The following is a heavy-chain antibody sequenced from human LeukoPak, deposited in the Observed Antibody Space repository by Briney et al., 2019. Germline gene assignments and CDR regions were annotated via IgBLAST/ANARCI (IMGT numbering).Heavy chain of an antibody. V-gene: IGHV4-4*07. D-gene: IGHD5-18*01. J-gene: IGHJ3*02. CDR1: GGSISSYY. CDR2: IYTSGST. CDR3: ATLRGYSYGHDAFDI. Sequence: SETLSLTCTVSGGSISSYYWSWIRQPAGKGLEWIGRIYTSGSTNYNPSLESRVTMSVDTSKNRFSLKLSSVTAADTALYYCATLRGYSYGHDAFDIWGQGTMVTVSS.